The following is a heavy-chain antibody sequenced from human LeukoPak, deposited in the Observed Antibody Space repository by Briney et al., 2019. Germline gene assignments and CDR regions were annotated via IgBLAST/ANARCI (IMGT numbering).Heavy chain of an antibody. Sequence: ASVKVSCKASGYTFTSYAISWVRQAPGQGLEWMGGIIPIFGTANYAQKLQGRVTMTTDTSTSTAYMELRSLRSDDTAVYYCARDHSGTFDYWGQGTLVTVSS. CDR2: IIPIFGTA. CDR1: GYTFTSYA. V-gene: IGHV1-18*01. J-gene: IGHJ4*02. CDR3: ARDHSGTFDY. D-gene: IGHD1-26*01.